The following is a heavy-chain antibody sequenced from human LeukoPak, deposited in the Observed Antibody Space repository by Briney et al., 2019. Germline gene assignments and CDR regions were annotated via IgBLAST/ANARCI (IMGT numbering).Heavy chain of an antibody. Sequence: GGSLRLSCAASGFTFDDYAMHWVRQAPGKGLEWVSGISWNSGSIGHADSVKGRFTISRDNAKNSLYLQMNSLRAEDTALYYCAKAVLVGATLFDYWGQGTLVTVSS. CDR2: ISWNSGSI. D-gene: IGHD1-26*01. V-gene: IGHV3-9*01. CDR1: GFTFDDYA. J-gene: IGHJ4*02. CDR3: AKAVLVGATLFDY.